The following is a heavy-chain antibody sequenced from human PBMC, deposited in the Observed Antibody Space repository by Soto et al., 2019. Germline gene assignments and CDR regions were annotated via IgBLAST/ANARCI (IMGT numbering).Heavy chain of an antibody. CDR3: ARDHNYYGSGSYRN. Sequence: ASVKVSCKASGYTFTSYGISWVRQAPGQGLEWMGWISAYNGNTNYAQKLQGRVTMTTDTSTSTAYMELRSLRSDDTAVYYCARDHNYYGSGSYRNWGQGTLVTVSS. V-gene: IGHV1-18*01. CDR1: GYTFTSYG. D-gene: IGHD3-10*01. CDR2: ISAYNGNT. J-gene: IGHJ4*02.